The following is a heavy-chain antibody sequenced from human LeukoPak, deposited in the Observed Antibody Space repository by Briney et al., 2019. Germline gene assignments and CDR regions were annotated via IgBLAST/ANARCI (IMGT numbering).Heavy chain of an antibody. D-gene: IGHD2-2*01. Sequence: PSETLSLTCTVSGCSISSGYYWGWIRQPPGKGLEWIGSIYHSGNTYYNTSLKSRVTISLDTSKNQFSLKLSSVTAADTAVYYCARDAFYCSSTACPKVDYWGQGALVTVSS. J-gene: IGHJ4*02. V-gene: IGHV4-38-2*02. CDR3: ARDAFYCSSTACPKVDY. CDR2: IYHSGNT. CDR1: GCSISSGYY.